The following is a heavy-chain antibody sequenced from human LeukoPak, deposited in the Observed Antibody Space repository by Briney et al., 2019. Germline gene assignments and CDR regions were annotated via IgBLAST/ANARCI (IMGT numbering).Heavy chain of an antibody. CDR3: ARATPNDYAPYTDAFDI. V-gene: IGHV1-2*06. J-gene: IGHJ3*02. CDR2: INPNSGGT. CDR1: GYTFTGYY. D-gene: IGHD2-2*01. Sequence: GASVKVSCKASGYTFTGYYMHWVRQAPGQGLEWMGRINPNSGGTNYAQKFQGRVTMTRDTSISTAYMELGRLRSDDTAVYYCARATPNDYAPYTDAFDIWGQGTMATVSS.